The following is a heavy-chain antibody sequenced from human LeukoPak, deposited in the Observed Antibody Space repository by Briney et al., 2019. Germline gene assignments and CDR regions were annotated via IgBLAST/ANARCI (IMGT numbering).Heavy chain of an antibody. CDR3: ARDWDYDFWSGYHHDAFDI. CDR2: ISSSSSYI. V-gene: IGHV3-21*01. J-gene: IGHJ3*02. Sequence: PGGSLRLSCAASGFTFSSYSMNWVRQAPGKGLEGVSSISSSSSYIYYADSVKGRFTLSRDNAKNSLYLQTNSLSAEHMAVYYCARDWDYDFWSGYHHDAFDIWGQGTMVTVSS. CDR1: GFTFSSYS. D-gene: IGHD3-3*01.